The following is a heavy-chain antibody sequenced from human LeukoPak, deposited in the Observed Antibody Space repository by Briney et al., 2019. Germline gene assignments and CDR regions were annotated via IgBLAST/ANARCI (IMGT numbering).Heavy chain of an antibody. Sequence: GGTLRLSCAASGFTFSSYGMSWVRQAPGKGLEWVSAISGSGGSTYYADSVKGRFTISRDNSKNTLYLQMNSLRAEDTAVYYCATSVYGDYIPFDYWGQGTLVTVSS. D-gene: IGHD4-17*01. CDR1: GFTFSSYG. J-gene: IGHJ4*02. CDR2: ISGSGGST. V-gene: IGHV3-23*01. CDR3: ATSVYGDYIPFDY.